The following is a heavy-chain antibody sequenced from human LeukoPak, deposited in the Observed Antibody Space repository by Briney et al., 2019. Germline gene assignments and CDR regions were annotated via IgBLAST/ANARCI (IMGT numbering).Heavy chain of an antibody. CDR1: GFTFSSYS. CDR3: ARGFNVLRYFGRRGCFDI. Sequence: GGSLRLSCAASGFTFSSYSMNWVRQAPGKGLEWVSYISSSGSTIYYADSVKGRFTISRDNAKNSLYLQMSSLRAEDTAVYYCARGFNVLRYFGRRGCFDIWGQGTMVTVSS. CDR2: ISSSGSTI. J-gene: IGHJ3*02. V-gene: IGHV3-48*04. D-gene: IGHD3-9*01.